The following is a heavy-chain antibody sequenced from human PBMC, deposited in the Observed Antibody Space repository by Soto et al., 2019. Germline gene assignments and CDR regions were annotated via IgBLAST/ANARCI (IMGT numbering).Heavy chain of an antibody. CDR1: GFTFSSYG. J-gene: IGHJ6*02. Sequence: VQLVESGGGVVQPGRSLRLSCAASGFTFSSYGMHWVRQAPGKGLEWVAVIWYDGSNKYYADSVKGRFTISRDNSKNTLYLQMNSLRAEDTAVYYCARIGYCSSTSCYNYYYGMDVWGQGTTVTVSS. V-gene: IGHV3-33*01. CDR2: IWYDGSNK. D-gene: IGHD2-2*02. CDR3: ARIGYCSSTSCYNYYYGMDV.